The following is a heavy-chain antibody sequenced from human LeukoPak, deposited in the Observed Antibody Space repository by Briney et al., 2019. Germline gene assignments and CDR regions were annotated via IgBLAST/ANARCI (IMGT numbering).Heavy chain of an antibody. CDR3: ARLSRSLREPFGVVDP. D-gene: IGHD3-3*01. CDR1: GYSFTSYW. CDR2: IYPGDSDT. Sequence: GESLKISCKGSGYSFTSYWIGWVRQMPGKGLEWMGIIYPGDSDTRYSPFFQGQVTISADKSISTAYLQWSSLKASDTAMYYCARLSRSLREPFGVVDPWGQGTLVTVSS. J-gene: IGHJ5*02. V-gene: IGHV5-51*01.